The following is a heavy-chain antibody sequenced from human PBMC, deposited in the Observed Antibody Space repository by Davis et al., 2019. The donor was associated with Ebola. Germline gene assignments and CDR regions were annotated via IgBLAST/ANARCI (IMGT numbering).Heavy chain of an antibody. V-gene: IGHV4-59*12. J-gene: IGHJ5*02. D-gene: IGHD2-15*01. Sequence: SETLSLTCTVSGGSISSYYWSWIRQPPGKGLEWIGYIYYSGTTSYNPSLKSRVTISVDTSKNQFSLKLSSVTAADTAVYYCARDRCSGGSCYSMVFDPWGQGTLVTVSS. CDR3: ARDRCSGGSCYSMVFDP. CDR1: GGSISSYY. CDR2: IYYSGTT.